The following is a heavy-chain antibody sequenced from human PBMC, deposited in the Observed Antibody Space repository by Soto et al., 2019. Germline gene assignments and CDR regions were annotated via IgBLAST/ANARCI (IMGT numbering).Heavy chain of an antibody. D-gene: IGHD6-19*01. CDR1: GGTFSSYA. CDR3: ARDKRSTWLGYYYYGMDV. CDR2: IIPIFGTA. Sequence: QVQLVQSGAEVKKPGSSVKVSCKASGGTFSSYAISWVRQAPGQGLEWMGGIIPIFGTANYAQKFQGRVTITADESTSPAYMELSSLRSEDTAVYYCARDKRSTWLGYYYYGMDVWGQGTTVTVSS. V-gene: IGHV1-69*01. J-gene: IGHJ6*02.